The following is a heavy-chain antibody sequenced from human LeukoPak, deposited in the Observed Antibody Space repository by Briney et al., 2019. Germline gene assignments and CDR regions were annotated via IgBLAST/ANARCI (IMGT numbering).Heavy chain of an antibody. CDR2: ISAYNGNT. D-gene: IGHD6-6*01. V-gene: IGHV1-18*01. CDR1: GYTFTSYG. J-gene: IGHJ6*03. CDR3: ARVNGIAALYYYYYYMDV. Sequence: GASVKVSCKASGYTFTSYGISWVRQAPGQGLEWMGWISAYNGNTNYAQKLQGRVTMTTDTSTSTAYMELRSLRSDDTAVYYCARVNGIAALYYYYYYMDVWGKGTTVTVSS.